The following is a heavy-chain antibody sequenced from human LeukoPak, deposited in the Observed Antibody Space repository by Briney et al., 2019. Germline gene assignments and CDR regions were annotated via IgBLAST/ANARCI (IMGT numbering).Heavy chain of an antibody. CDR1: GXSFSGYY. CDR3: ARGIAVAGTVPYGMDV. CDR2: INHSGST. V-gene: IGHV4-34*01. J-gene: IGHJ6*02. D-gene: IGHD6-19*01. Sequence: PSETLSLTCAVYGXSFSGYYWSWIRQPPGKGLEWIGEINHSGSTNYNPSLKSRVTISVDTSKNQFSLKLSSVTAADTAVYYCARGIAVAGTVPYGMDVWGQGTTVTVSS.